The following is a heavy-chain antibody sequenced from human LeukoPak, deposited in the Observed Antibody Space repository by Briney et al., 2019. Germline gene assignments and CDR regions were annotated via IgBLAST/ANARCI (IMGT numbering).Heavy chain of an antibody. D-gene: IGHD3-10*01. Sequence: GGSLRLSCAASGFTFSDYYMSWIRQAPGPGVESVSYISSSGSTIYYADSVKGRFTISRDNAKNSLYLQMNSLRAEDTAVYYCARRYYYGSGRNGVDVWGQGTTVTVSS. V-gene: IGHV3-11*01. CDR3: ARRYYYGSGRNGVDV. CDR1: GFTFSDYY. CDR2: ISSSGSTI. J-gene: IGHJ6*02.